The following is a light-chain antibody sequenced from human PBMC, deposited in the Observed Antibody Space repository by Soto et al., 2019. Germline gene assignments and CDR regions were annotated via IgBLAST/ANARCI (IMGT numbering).Light chain of an antibody. V-gene: IGLV2-11*01. CDR2: DVT. J-gene: IGLJ1*01. CDR1: SSDVGTFYF. Sequence: QSVLTQPRSVSGSPGQSVTISCTGTSSDVGTFYFVSWYQQYPDKGPKLIIYDVTERPSGVPDRFSGSKSGNTASLTISGLQAEDEADYYCCSYAGSYTYVFGSGTKVTVL. CDR3: CSYAGSYTYV.